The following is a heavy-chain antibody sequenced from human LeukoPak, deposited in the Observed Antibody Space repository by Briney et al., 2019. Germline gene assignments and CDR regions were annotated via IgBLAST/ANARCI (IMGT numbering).Heavy chain of an antibody. Sequence: ASVKVSCKASGYTFTTYAISWVRQAPGQGLEWMGWISAYYGNTTYAQKFQGRVTMTIDTSTTTAYMELRSLRPDDTAVYYCARVRRIYLVTTMYDRFDPWGQGTLVTVSP. CDR2: ISAYYGNT. V-gene: IGHV1-18*01. CDR3: ARVRRIYLVTTMYDRFDP. D-gene: IGHD5-12*01. J-gene: IGHJ5*02. CDR1: GYTFTTYA.